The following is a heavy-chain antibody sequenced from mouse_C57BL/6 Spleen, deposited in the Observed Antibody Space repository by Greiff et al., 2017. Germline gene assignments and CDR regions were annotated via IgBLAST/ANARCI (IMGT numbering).Heavy chain of an antibody. V-gene: IGHV5-4*01. CDR2: ISDGGSYT. J-gene: IGHJ2*01. CDR3: ARDDGYYEGYFDY. D-gene: IGHD2-3*01. CDR1: GFTFSSYA. Sequence: EVKVVESGGGLVKPGGSLKLSCAASGFTFSSYAMSWVRQTPEKRLEWVATISDGGSYTYYPDNVKGRFTISRDNAKNNLYLQMSHLKSEDTGMYYCARDDGYYEGYFDYWGQGTTLTVSS.